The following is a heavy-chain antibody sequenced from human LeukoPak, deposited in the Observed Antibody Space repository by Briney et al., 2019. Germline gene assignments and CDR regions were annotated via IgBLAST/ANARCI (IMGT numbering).Heavy chain of an antibody. V-gene: IGHV3-23*01. CDR2: ISCSVGRP. D-gene: IGHD2-15*01. CDR3: AKARPGGGGYFDY. J-gene: IGHJ4*02. Sequence: GGALRLSFASSVFTHSKYVMSWVRQPPARGVAWVSGISCSVGRPHYPGSVTGRFPISRDKSMNTLSLQLHELRGEDRGIYSGAKARPGGGGYFDYWAQGTLVTVSS. CDR1: VFTHSKYV.